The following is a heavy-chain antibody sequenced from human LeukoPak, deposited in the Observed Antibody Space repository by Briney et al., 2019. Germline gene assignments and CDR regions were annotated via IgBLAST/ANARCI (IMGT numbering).Heavy chain of an antibody. J-gene: IGHJ1*01. CDR2: ISSSGSTI. CDR3: ARDQAVLGQWRAAGNFQH. D-gene: IGHD6-13*01. CDR1: GFTFSDYY. Sequence: PGGSLRLSCAASGFTFSDYYMSWIRQAPGKGLEWASYISSSGSTIYYADSVKGRFTISRDNAKNSLYLQMNSLRAEDTAVYYCARDQAVLGQWRAAGNFQHWGQGTLVTVSS. V-gene: IGHV3-11*01.